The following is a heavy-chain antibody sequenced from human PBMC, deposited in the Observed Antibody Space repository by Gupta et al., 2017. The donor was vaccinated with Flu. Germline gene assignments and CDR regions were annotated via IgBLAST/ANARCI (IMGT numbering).Heavy chain of an antibody. CDR1: CGSLSDYY. V-gene: IGHV4-34*01. D-gene: IGHD6-13*01. CDR3: ASESNFAAAD. Sequence: QVQLQQWGAGLLKPSETLSLTCAVYCGSLSDYYWSWIRQTPGKGMEWIGAINSSGNTNDNPALKSRVKISGDTAKTQVSVQLRFVTAEDTAIYDAASESNFAAADGGQGTMVTVFS. J-gene: IGHJ4*02. CDR2: INSSGNT.